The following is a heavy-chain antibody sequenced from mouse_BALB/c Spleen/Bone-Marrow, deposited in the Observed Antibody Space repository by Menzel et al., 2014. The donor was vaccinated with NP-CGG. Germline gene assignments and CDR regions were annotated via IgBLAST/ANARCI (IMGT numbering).Heavy chain of an antibody. CDR2: IDPSDSET. V-gene: IGHV1S126*01. Sequence: VQLVESGPQLVRPGASVKISCKASGYSFTSYWMHWVKQRPGQGLEWIGMIDPSDSETRLNQKFKDKATLTVDKSSSTAYMQLSSPTSEDSAVYYCARPLYDGYYPWGQGTTLTVSS. CDR1: GYSFTSYW. CDR3: ARPLYDGYYP. D-gene: IGHD2-3*01. J-gene: IGHJ2*01.